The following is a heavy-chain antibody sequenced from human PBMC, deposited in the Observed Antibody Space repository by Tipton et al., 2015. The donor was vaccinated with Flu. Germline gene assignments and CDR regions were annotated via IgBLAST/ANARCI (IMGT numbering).Heavy chain of an antibody. D-gene: IGHD3-10*01. J-gene: IGHJ2*01. CDR2: ISYSGST. V-gene: IGHV4-59*01. Sequence: TLSLTCTVSSGSIDTYYWSWIRQPPGKGLEWIGYISYSGSTNYNSSLQSRVTISVDTSKNQFSLTLNSVTAADTAVYYCAREWYGETTYWYFDIWGRGILVTASS. CDR3: AREWYGETTYWYFDI. CDR1: SGSIDTYY.